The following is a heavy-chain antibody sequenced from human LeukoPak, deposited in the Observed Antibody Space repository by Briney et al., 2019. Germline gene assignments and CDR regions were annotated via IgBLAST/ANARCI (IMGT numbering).Heavy chain of an antibody. D-gene: IGHD3-10*01. CDR2: ISGSGGST. CDR1: GFTFSSYA. J-gene: IGHJ4*02. V-gene: IGHV3-23*01. Sequence: GGSLRLSCAASGFTFSSYAMSWVRQAPGKGLEWVSAISGSGGSTYYADSVKGRFTISRDNSKNTLYLQMNSLRAEDTAVYYCALTVYGSGSYSWYYFDYWGQGTLVTVSS. CDR3: ALTVYGSGSYSWYYFDY.